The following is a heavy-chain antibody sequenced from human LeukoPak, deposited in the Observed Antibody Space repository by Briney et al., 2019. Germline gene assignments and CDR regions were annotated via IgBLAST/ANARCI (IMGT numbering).Heavy chain of an antibody. D-gene: IGHD4-17*01. Sequence: KPSETLSLTCTVSGGSISSGGYYWSWIRQHPGKGLEWIGYIYYSGSTYYNPSLKSRVTISVVTSKNQFSLKLSSVTAADTAVYYCASSGYGDYVDYWGQGTLVTVSS. CDR3: ASSGYGDYVDY. CDR2: IYYSGST. CDR1: GGSISSGGYY. J-gene: IGHJ4*02. V-gene: IGHV4-31*03.